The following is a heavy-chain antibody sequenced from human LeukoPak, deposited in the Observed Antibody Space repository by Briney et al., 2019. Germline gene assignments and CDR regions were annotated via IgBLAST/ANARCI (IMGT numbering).Heavy chain of an antibody. CDR1: GYTFTSYD. CDR2: MNPNSGNT. CDR3: ARGRKNDFWSGYYPYYFDY. V-gene: IGHV1-8*01. J-gene: IGHJ4*02. Sequence: ASAKVSCKASGYTFTSYDINWVRQATGQGLEWMGWMNPNSGNTGYAQKFQGRVTMTRNTSISTAYMELSSLRSEDTAVYYCARGRKNDFWSGYYPYYFDYWGQGTLVTVSS. D-gene: IGHD3-3*01.